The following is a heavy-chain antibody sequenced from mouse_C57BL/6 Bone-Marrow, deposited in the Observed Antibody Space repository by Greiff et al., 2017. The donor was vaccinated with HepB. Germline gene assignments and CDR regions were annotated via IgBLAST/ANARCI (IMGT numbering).Heavy chain of an antibody. CDR3: ARHEETRSYHSTREAMDY. V-gene: IGHV1-62-2*01. CDR2: FYPGSGSI. Sequence: QVQLQQSGAELVKPGASVKLSCKASGYTFTEYTIHWVKQRSGQGLEWIGWFYPGSGSIKYNEKFKDKATLTADKSSSTVYMELSRLTSEDSAVYFCARHEETRSYHSTREAMDYWGQGTSVTVSS. J-gene: IGHJ4*01. CDR1: GYTFTEYT. D-gene: IGHD2-12*01.